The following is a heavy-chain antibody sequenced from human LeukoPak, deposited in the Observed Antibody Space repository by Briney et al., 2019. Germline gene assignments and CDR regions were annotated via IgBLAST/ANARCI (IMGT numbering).Heavy chain of an antibody. Sequence: SVKVSCKASGGTFSSYAISWVRQALGQGLEWMGGIIPIFGTANYAQKFQGRVTITADKSTSTAYMELSSLRSEDTAVYYCARDTSTVTHWYFDLWGRGSLVTVSS. D-gene: IGHD4-17*01. CDR3: ARDTSTVTHWYFDL. V-gene: IGHV1-69*06. J-gene: IGHJ2*01. CDR1: GGTFSSYA. CDR2: IIPIFGTA.